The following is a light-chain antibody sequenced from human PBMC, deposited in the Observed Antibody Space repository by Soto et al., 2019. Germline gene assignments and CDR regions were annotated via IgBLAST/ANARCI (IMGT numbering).Light chain of an antibody. J-gene: IGLJ2*01. CDR2: QHS. CDR3: QAWDSSTDVV. Sequence: SYELTQPPSVSVSPGQTASITCSGDKLGDKYTCWYQQKPGQSPVLVIYQHSQRPSGIPERFSGSNSGNTATLTISGTQAMDEADYCCQAWDSSTDVVFGGGTKLTVL. CDR1: KLGDKY. V-gene: IGLV3-1*01.